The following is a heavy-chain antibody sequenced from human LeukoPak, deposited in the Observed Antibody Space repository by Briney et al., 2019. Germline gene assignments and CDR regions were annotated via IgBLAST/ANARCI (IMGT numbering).Heavy chain of an antibody. CDR2: MSYDGINK. CDR1: GFTFSPYG. CDR3: ARGGSYVHY. J-gene: IGHJ4*02. V-gene: IGHV3-30*03. Sequence: PGTSLRLSCAGSGFTFSPYGMHWVRQAPGKGLEWVAGMSYDGINKYYADSVRGRFTISRDNAKNSLYLQMNSLRADDTAVYYCARGGSYVHYWGQGTLVTVSS. D-gene: IGHD1-26*01.